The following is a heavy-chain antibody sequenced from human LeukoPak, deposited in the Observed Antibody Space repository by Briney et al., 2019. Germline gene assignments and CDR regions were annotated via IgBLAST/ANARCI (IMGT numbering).Heavy chain of an antibody. CDR1: GFTFSSYT. Sequence: GGSLRLSCAASGFTFSSYTINWVRQAPGKGLEWVSSITASSSYTYYAASLKGRFTISRDNAKNSLYLQMNSLRAEDTAVYYCARDYCSGGSCYSDYWGQGTLVTVSS. J-gene: IGHJ4*02. CDR2: ITASSSYT. V-gene: IGHV3-21*01. D-gene: IGHD2-15*01. CDR3: ARDYCSGGSCYSDY.